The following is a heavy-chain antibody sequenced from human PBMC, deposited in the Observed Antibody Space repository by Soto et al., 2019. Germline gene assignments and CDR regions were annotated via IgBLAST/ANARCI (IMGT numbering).Heavy chain of an antibody. J-gene: IGHJ6*02. Sequence: QVQLVQSGAEVKKPGSSVKVSCKASAGTFSSYAISWVRQAPGQGLEWMGGIIPIFGTANYAQKFQGRVTITADESTSTAYMELSSLRSEDTAVYYCARGGTVTTYPYYYYGMDVWGQGTTVTVSS. CDR2: IIPIFGTA. D-gene: IGHD4-4*01. V-gene: IGHV1-69*01. CDR1: AGTFSSYA. CDR3: ARGGTVTTYPYYYYGMDV.